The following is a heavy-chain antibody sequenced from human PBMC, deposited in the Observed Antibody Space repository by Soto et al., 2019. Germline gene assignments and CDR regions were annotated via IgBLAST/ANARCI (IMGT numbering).Heavy chain of an antibody. D-gene: IGHD3-9*01. CDR2: IYYSGST. CDR3: ARHYYDILTGSLNWFDP. CDR1: GGSISSGDYY. V-gene: IGHV4-30-4*01. Sequence: PSETLSLTCTVSGGSISSGDYYWSWIRQPPGKGLVWIGYIYYSGSTYYNPSLKSRVTISVDTSKNQFSLKLSSVTAADTAVYYCARHYYDILTGSLNWFDPWGQGTLVTVSS. J-gene: IGHJ5*02.